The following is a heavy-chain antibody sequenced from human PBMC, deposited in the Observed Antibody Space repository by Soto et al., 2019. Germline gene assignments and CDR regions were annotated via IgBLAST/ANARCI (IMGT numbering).Heavy chain of an antibody. CDR3: ARQRTTVTHDAFDI. CDR1: GYSFTSYW. CDR2: IYPGDSDT. Sequence: GESLKISCKGSGYSFTSYWIGGVRQMPGKGLEWMGIIYPGDSDTRYSPSFQGQVTISADKSISTAYLQWSSLKASATAMDYCARQRTTVTHDAFDIWGQGTMVTVSS. V-gene: IGHV5-51*01. D-gene: IGHD4-17*01. J-gene: IGHJ3*02.